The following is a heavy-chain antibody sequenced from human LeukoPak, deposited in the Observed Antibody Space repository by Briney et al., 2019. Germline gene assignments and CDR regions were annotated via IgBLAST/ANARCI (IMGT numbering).Heavy chain of an antibody. Sequence: QPGGSLRLFCAASGFIFSDYVMHWVRQTPDRGLEWVAVISHDGNTKYYVDSVKARFTISRDSSKNTVYLQMTSLRGEDAAVYYCARGSRYYDLWSGRHFDYWGQGTLVTVSS. CDR3: ARGSRYYDLWSGRHFDY. J-gene: IGHJ4*02. D-gene: IGHD3-3*01. CDR2: ISHDGNTK. V-gene: IGHV3-30*04. CDR1: GFIFSDYV.